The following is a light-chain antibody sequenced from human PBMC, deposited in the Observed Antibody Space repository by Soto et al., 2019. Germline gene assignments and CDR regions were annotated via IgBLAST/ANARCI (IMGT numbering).Light chain of an antibody. J-gene: IGKJ4*01. Sequence: IQLTQSPSSLSASLGDRVTITCRASRGIRSYLAWYQQKPGRAPTLLIYVASTLQSGVPSRFSGSGSGTDFTLTISSLQPEEVATYYCQQLNSYPLTFGGGTKVDIK. V-gene: IGKV1-9*01. CDR3: QQLNSYPLT. CDR2: VAS. CDR1: RGIRSY.